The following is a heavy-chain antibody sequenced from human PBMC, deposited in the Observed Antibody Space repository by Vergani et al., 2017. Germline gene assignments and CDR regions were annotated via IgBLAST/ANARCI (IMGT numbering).Heavy chain of an antibody. J-gene: IGHJ6*03. CDR2: ISPDGFST. Sequence: QVQLVQSGAEVGKPGASVKISCKASGYTFTAYYIHWVRQAPEQGLEWVGVISPDGFSTFYAQKFQGRVTITRDTSTSTVYVEVTSLRSDDTAVYYCARSGYCAHGVCYMTYYYYMDVWGKGTAVTVSS. D-gene: IGHD2-8*01. CDR1: GYTFTAYY. CDR3: ARSGYCAHGVCYMTYYYYMDV. V-gene: IGHV1-46*01.